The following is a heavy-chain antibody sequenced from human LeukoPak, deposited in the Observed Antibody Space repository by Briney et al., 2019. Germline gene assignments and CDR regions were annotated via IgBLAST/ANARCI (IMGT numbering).Heavy chain of an antibody. Sequence: SETLSLTCAVYVGSFSGYYWSWIRQSPGKGLEWIGEINHSGTTSYNPSLESRITISADASKTQFSLRLTSVTAADTAVYYCARVQTLGGVYYYYSMDVWAKGTTVTVSS. J-gene: IGHJ6*03. D-gene: IGHD3-16*01. CDR1: VGSFSGYY. CDR2: INHSGTT. CDR3: ARVQTLGGVYYYYSMDV. V-gene: IGHV4-34*01.